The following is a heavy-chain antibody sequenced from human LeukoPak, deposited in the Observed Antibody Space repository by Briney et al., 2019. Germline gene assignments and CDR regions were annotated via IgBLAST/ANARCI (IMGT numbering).Heavy chain of an antibody. CDR1: GGSISSYY. J-gene: IGHJ4*02. D-gene: IGHD3-22*01. CDR2: IYTSGST. V-gene: IGHV4-4*07. CDR3: AREGPHGSGYLNY. Sequence: SETLSLTCTVSGGSISSYYWSWIRQPAGKGLEGIGRIYTSGSTNYNPSLKSRVTMSVYTSKNQFSLKLSSVTAADTAVYYCAREGPHGSGYLNYWGQGTLVTVSS.